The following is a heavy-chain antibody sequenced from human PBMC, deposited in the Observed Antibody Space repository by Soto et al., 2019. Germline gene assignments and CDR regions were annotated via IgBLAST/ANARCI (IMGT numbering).Heavy chain of an antibody. V-gene: IGHV3-9*01. CDR1: GFTFDDYA. CDR3: AKDRRHMDTAMVTPTRYYYYGMDV. D-gene: IGHD5-18*01. Sequence: GGSLRLSCAASGFTFDDYAMHWVRQAPGKGLEWVSGISWNSGSIGYADSVKGRFTISRDNAKNSLYLQMNSLRAEDTALYYCAKDRRHMDTAMVTPTRYYYYGMDVWGQGTTVTVSS. CDR2: ISWNSGSI. J-gene: IGHJ6*02.